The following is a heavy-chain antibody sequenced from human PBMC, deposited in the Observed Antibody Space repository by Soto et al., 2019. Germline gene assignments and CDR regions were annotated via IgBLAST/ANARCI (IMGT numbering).Heavy chain of an antibody. J-gene: IGHJ4*02. Sequence: SQTLSLPCAVYGGSFRGYYWSWIRQPPGKGLEWIGEINHSGSTNYNPSLKSRVTISVDTSKNQFSLKLSSVTAADTAVYYCARGVPVALDGPPYFDYWGQGTLVTVSS. D-gene: IGHD1-1*01. CDR3: ARGVPVALDGPPYFDY. CDR1: GGSFRGYY. V-gene: IGHV4-34*01. CDR2: INHSGST.